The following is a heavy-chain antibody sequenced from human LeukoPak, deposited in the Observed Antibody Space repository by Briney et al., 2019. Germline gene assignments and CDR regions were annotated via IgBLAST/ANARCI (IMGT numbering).Heavy chain of an antibody. CDR3: ARRYYYDSSGFHFDY. V-gene: IGHV5-51*01. CDR1: GYSFTTYW. J-gene: IGHJ4*02. D-gene: IGHD3-22*01. CDR2: IYPGDSDT. Sequence: GESLKISCKGSGYSFTTYWTGWVRQLPGKAREWLGIIYPGDSDTRYSPSFQGQVTISADKSISTAYLQWSSLKASDTAMYYCARRYYYDSSGFHFDYWGQGTLVTVSS.